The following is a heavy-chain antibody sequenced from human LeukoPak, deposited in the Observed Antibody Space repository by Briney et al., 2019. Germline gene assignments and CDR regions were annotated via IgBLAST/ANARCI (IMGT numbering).Heavy chain of an antibody. CDR3: ARGTVAATNWFDP. CDR1: GYTFTGYY. D-gene: IGHD2-15*01. CDR2: MNPNSGNT. V-gene: IGHV1-8*02. Sequence: GASVKVSCKASGYTFTGYYMHWVRQAPGQGLEWMGWMNPNSGNTGYAQKFQGRVTMTRNTSISTAYMELSSLRSEDTAVYYCARGTVAATNWFDPWGQGTLVTVSS. J-gene: IGHJ5*02.